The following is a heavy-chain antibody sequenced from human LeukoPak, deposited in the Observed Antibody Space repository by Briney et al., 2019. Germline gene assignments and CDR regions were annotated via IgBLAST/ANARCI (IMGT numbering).Heavy chain of an antibody. Sequence: PSETLSLTCTVSGGSISSSSYYWGWIRQPPGKGLEWIGSIYYSGSTYYNPSLKSRVTISVDTSKNQFSLKLSSVTAADTAVYYCARPYGDYVVTMGWFDPWGQGTLVTVSS. J-gene: IGHJ5*02. D-gene: IGHD4-17*01. V-gene: IGHV4-39*07. CDR1: GGSISSSSYY. CDR3: ARPYGDYVVTMGWFDP. CDR2: IYYSGST.